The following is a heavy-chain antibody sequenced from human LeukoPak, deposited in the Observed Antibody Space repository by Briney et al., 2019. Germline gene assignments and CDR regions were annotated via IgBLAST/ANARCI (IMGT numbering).Heavy chain of an antibody. CDR1: GGSISNYF. J-gene: IGHJ4*02. CDR3: ARRRGYGGRPDFDY. D-gene: IGHD4-23*01. Sequence: PSETLSLTCTVSGGSISNYFWTWVRQPAGKGLEWIGRIHTSGTTNYNPSLKSRVTMSVDTSKNQFSLNLSSVTAADTAVYYCARRRGYGGRPDFDYWGQGTLVTVSS. V-gene: IGHV4-4*07. CDR2: IHTSGTT.